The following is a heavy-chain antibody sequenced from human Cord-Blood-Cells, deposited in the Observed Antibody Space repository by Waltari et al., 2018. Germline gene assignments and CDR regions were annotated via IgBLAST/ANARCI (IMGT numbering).Heavy chain of an antibody. CDR1: GFSLSTSGMG. V-gene: IGHV2-5*02. D-gene: IGHD6-6*01. CDR3: AHSGIAARLVPFDY. CDR2: IYWDDDK. Sequence: QITLKESGPTLVKPTQTLTLTCTFSGFSLSTSGMGVGWIRQPPGKALEWLALIYWDDDKRYSPSLKSRLTITKDTSKNQVVLTMTNMDPVDTATYYCAHSGIAARLVPFDYWGQGTLVTVSS. J-gene: IGHJ4*02.